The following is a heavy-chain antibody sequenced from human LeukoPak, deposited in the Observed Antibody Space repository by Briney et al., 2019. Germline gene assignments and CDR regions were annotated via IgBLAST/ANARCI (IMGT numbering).Heavy chain of an antibody. CDR1: GFTFSSYA. V-gene: IGHV3-66*01. J-gene: IGHJ4*02. CDR3: ARASSWYRLFDY. Sequence: GGSLRLSCAASGFTFSSYAMHWVRQAPGKGLEWVSVIYSGGSTYYADSVKGRFTISRDNSKNTLYLQMNSLRAEDTAVYYCARASSWYRLFDYWGQGTLVTVSS. D-gene: IGHD6-13*01. CDR2: IYSGGST.